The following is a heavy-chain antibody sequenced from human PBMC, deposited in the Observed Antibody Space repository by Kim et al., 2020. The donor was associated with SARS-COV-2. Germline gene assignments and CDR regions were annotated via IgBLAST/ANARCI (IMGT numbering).Heavy chain of an antibody. D-gene: IGHD6-13*01. V-gene: IGHV3-66*02. CDR2: IYSGGNT. CDR3: ARGVLGAAGHFDY. Sequence: GGSLRLSCAVSGFTVSSHYMSWVRQAPGKGLEWVSVIYSGGNTYYADSVKGRFTISRDNSKNTLYLQMNSLRAEDTAVYYCARGVLGAAGHFDYWGQGTLVTASS. J-gene: IGHJ4*02. CDR1: GFTVSSHY.